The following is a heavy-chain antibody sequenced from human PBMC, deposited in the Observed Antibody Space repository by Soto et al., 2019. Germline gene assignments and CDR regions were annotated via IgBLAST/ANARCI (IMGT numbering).Heavy chain of an antibody. V-gene: IGHV1-8*01. CDR1: GYTFTSYD. CDR2: MNPNSGNT. CDR3: ARYYYYDSSIVWFDP. J-gene: IGHJ5*02. Sequence: QVQLVQSGAEVKKPGASVKVSCKASGYTFTSYDINWVRQATGQGLERMGWMNPNSGNTGYAQKFQGRVTMTRNTSIGTAYMELSSLRSEDTAVYYCARYYYYDSSIVWFDPWGQGTLVTVSS. D-gene: IGHD3-22*01.